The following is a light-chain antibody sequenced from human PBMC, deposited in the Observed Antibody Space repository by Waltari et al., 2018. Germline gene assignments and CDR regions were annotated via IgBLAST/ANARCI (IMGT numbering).Light chain of an antibody. Sequence: DIQMTQSPSPLSAAVGDRVTITCRASQSINNYLNWYQRKPGKAPKLLVYAASRLQSGVPSRFRGSASGTDYTLTISSLHSEDFATYYCQQSYGTPPTFAGGTTVEI. V-gene: IGKV1-39*01. CDR2: AAS. CDR3: QQSYGTPPT. CDR1: QSINNY. J-gene: IGKJ4*01.